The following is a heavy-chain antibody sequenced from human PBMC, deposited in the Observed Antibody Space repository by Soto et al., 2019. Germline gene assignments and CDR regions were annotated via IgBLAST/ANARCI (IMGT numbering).Heavy chain of an antibody. CDR3: ARAVGSLNWLHP. Sequence: EVQLVESGGGLVQPGGSLRLSCAASGFTFSSYSMNWVRQAPGKGLEWVSYVSSSSSTIYYADSVKGRFTIYRDNAKHSMYLDMYSLRDEDTDVCYCARAVGSLNWLHPWGQGNLITVSS. J-gene: IGHJ5*02. CDR1: GFTFSSYS. D-gene: IGHD1-26*01. CDR2: VSSSSSTI. V-gene: IGHV3-48*02.